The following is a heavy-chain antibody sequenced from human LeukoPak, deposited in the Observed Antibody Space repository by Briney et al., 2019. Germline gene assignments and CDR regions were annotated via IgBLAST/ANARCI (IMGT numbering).Heavy chain of an antibody. Sequence: PSETLSLTCTVSGGSISSGGYYWSWIRQHPGKGLEWIGYIYYSGSTYYNPSLKSRVTISVDTSKNQFSLKLSSVTAADTAVYYCAREILGNWFHPWGQGTLVTVSS. CDR2: IYYSGST. CDR1: GGSISSGGYY. CDR3: AREILGNWFHP. J-gene: IGHJ5*02. D-gene: IGHD2/OR15-2a*01. V-gene: IGHV4-31*03.